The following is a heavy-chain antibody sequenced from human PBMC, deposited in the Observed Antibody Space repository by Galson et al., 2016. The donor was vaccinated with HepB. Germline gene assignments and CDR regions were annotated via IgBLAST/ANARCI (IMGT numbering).Heavy chain of an antibody. CDR1: GGSISSSNW. CDR2: IYHSGST. D-gene: IGHD6-19*01. V-gene: IGHV4-4*02. Sequence: SETLSLTCAVSGGSISSSNWWSWVRQPPGKGLEWIGEIYHSGSTNYNPSLKSRVTISVDKSKNQFSLKLSSVTAADTAVYYCAKAQSSAWYDFDYWGQGTLVTVSS. J-gene: IGHJ4*02. CDR3: AKAQSSAWYDFDY.